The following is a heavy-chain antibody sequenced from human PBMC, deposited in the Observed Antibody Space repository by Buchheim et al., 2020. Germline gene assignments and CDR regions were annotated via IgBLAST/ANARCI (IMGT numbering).Heavy chain of an antibody. Sequence: EVQLLESGGGLVQPGGSLRLSCAGSGFTFSSYWMHWVRQAPGKGPVWVSRINTDGTDTSYADSVQGRFTISRDKARKTLYLQMNSLEAEDTAVYFCARGGTSGSLDYWGQGTL. J-gene: IGHJ4*02. CDR3: ARGGTSGSLDY. CDR2: INTDGTDT. CDR1: GFTFSSYW. D-gene: IGHD3-10*01. V-gene: IGHV3-74*02.